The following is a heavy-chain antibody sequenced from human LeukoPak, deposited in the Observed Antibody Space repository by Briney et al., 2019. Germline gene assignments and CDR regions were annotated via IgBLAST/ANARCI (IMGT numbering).Heavy chain of an antibody. CDR2: ISGSGGST. J-gene: IGHJ5*02. V-gene: IGHV3-23*01. CDR1: GFTFNNYV. CDR3: AKDGGYGSGSYYRFDP. D-gene: IGHD3-10*01. Sequence: TGGSLRLSCTASGFTFNNYVMSWVRQAPGKGLEWVSAISGSGGSTYYADSVKGRFTISRDNSKNTLYLQMNSLRAEDTAVYYCAKDGGYGSGSYYRFDPWGQGTLVTVSS.